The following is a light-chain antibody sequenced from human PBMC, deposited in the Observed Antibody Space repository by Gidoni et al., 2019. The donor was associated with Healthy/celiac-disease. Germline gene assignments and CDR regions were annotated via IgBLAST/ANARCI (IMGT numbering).Light chain of an antibody. CDR2: GAS. CDR1: QSVRSN. J-gene: IGKJ1*01. CDR3: QQYNNWPLT. V-gene: IGKV3-15*01. Sequence: ELVMTQSPATLSVSPGERATRSCRASQSVRSNLAWYQQKPGQAPRRLIYGASTRATGIPARFSGSGSGTEFTLTISSLQSEDFAVYYCQQYNNWPLTFXXXTKVEIK.